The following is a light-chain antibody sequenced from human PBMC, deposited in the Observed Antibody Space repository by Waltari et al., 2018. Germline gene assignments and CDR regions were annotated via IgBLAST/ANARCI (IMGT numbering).Light chain of an antibody. CDR3: QVWDSISNHVV. CDR1: SVGSKS. CDR2: DDS. V-gene: IGLV3-21*02. Sequence: SYVLTQPPSVSVAPGQTATITCGGKSVGSKSVHWYQQKPGQAPVLVVYDDSDRSSGGPYRFSGSNSGNTATLTISRVEAGDEADYYCQVWDSISNHVVFGGGTRLTVL. J-gene: IGLJ2*01.